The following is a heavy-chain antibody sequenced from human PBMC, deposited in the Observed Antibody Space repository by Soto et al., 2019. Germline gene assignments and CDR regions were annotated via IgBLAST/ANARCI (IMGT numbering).Heavy chain of an antibody. J-gene: IGHJ5*02. Sequence: QVQLVQSGAEVKKPGSSVKVSCKASGGTFSSYTISWVRQAPGQGLECMGRIIPILGIANYAQKFQGRVTITADKSTSTAYMELSSLRSEDTAVYYCARVAGDNWNYDNWFDPWGQGTLVTVSS. CDR3: ARVAGDNWNYDNWFDP. CDR1: GGTFSSYT. D-gene: IGHD1-7*01. V-gene: IGHV1-69*02. CDR2: IIPILGIA.